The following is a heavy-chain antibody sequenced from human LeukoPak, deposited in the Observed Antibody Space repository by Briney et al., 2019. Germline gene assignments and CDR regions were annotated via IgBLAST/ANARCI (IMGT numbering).Heavy chain of an antibody. CDR2: ISGSGGST. Sequence: PGGPMRLSCAASGSTFSSYAISWVRQTPGKGLEWSSAISGSGGSTYYADSVTGRFTISRDNANNSLYLQMNSLRAEDTAVYYCARDFRPYSDFWSGPRGGAWSQGTLVVVSS. D-gene: IGHD3-3*01. CDR3: ARDFRPYSDFWSGPRGGA. CDR1: GSTFSSYA. V-gene: IGHV3-23*01. J-gene: IGHJ5*02.